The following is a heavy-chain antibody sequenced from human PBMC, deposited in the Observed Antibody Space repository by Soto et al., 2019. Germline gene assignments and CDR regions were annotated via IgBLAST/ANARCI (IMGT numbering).Heavy chain of an antibody. Sequence: GGSLRLSCTASGFTFGDYAMSWFRQAPGKGLEWVGFIRSKAYGGTTEYAASVKGRFTISRDDSKTIASLQMNSLKTEDTAVYYCTRGPSVTTRLWYYYYMDVWGKGTTVTVSS. D-gene: IGHD4-4*01. CDR1: GFTFGDYA. CDR2: IRSKAYGGTT. V-gene: IGHV3-49*03. CDR3: TRGPSVTTRLWYYYYMDV. J-gene: IGHJ6*03.